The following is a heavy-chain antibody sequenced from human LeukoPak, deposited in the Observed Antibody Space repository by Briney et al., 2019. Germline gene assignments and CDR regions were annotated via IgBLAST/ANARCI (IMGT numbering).Heavy chain of an antibody. J-gene: IGHJ4*02. Sequence: PSETLSLTCTVSGGSISYYYWSWIRQSPGKGLEWIGYIYYSGSTNYNPSFKSRVTISVDMSKNQFSLKVTSVTAADTAIYYCARKGGHFDYWGQGTLVTVSS. CDR2: IYYSGST. CDR3: ARKGGHFDY. CDR1: GGSISYYY. V-gene: IGHV4-59*01. D-gene: IGHD2-15*01.